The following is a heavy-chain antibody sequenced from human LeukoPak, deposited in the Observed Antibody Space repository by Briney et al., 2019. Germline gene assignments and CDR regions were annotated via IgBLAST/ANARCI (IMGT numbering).Heavy chain of an antibody. CDR2: IHYSGST. J-gene: IGHJ4*02. Sequence: SETLSLTCTVSGGSISSGDYYWSWIRQPPGQGLEWIGYIHYSGSTYYNPSLKTRVTISMDTSKNQLSLKLQSVTAADTAVYYCARDKYCTSGVCYFDYWGQGTLVTVSS. D-gene: IGHD2-8*01. V-gene: IGHV4-30-4*01. CDR3: ARDKYCTSGVCYFDY. CDR1: GGSISSGDYY.